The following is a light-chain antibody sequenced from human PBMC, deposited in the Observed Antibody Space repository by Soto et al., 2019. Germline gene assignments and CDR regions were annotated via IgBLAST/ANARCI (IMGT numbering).Light chain of an antibody. J-gene: IGKJ5*01. Sequence: EVVLTQSPATLSLSPGEGATLSCRASQSIGNYLAWYQQKPGQAPRLLIYGASTRATGVPDRFSGTGSGTEFTLTISSLKSEDYGVYYCQQYKSWPPITFGQGTRLEIK. CDR3: QQYKSWPPIT. V-gene: IGKV3-15*01. CDR2: GAS. CDR1: QSIGNY.